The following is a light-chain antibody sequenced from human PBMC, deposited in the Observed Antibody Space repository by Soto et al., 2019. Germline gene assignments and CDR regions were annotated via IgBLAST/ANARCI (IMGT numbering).Light chain of an antibody. CDR1: QTVSNN. V-gene: IGKV3-15*01. Sequence: ERVMTQFPAALSVSPGAKATRSCRASQTVSNNLAWYQQKPGQAPRLLIYFASTRATGVPARFSGSGSGTEFTLTISNLQSEDSAVYYCQHYNEWPLTFGGGTQLETK. CDR2: FAS. J-gene: IGKJ4*01. CDR3: QHYNEWPLT.